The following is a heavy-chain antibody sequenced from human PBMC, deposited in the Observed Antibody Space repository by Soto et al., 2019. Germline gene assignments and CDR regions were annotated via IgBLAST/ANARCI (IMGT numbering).Heavy chain of an antibody. CDR3: AALIVVVITRYAFDI. Sequence: ASVKVSCKASGYTFTSYYMHWVRQAPGQGLEWMGIINPSGGSTSYAQKFQGRVTMTRDTSTSTVYMELSSLRSEDTAVYYCAALIVVVITRYAFDISGQGTMVTVSS. J-gene: IGHJ3*02. CDR1: GYTFTSYY. D-gene: IGHD3-22*01. V-gene: IGHV1-46*01. CDR2: INPSGGST.